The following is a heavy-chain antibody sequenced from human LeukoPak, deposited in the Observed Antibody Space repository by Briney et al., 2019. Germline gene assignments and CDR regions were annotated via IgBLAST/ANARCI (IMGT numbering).Heavy chain of an antibody. V-gene: IGHV1-2*02. J-gene: IGHJ4*02. Sequence: EASVKVSCKASGYTFTGHYMHWVRQAPGQGLEWMGWINTNSGGTKYAQKFQGRATMTRDTSISTAYMELSRLRSDDTAVYYCTRDLDYDILTGYGKRFDYWGQGTLVTVSS. CDR1: GYTFTGHY. D-gene: IGHD3-9*01. CDR2: INTNSGGT. CDR3: TRDLDYDILTGYGKRFDY.